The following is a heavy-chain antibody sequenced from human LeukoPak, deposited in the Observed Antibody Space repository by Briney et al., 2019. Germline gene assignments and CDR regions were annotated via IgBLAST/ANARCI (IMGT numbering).Heavy chain of an antibody. J-gene: IGHJ4*02. CDR1: GGSISSYY. CDR3: ARGSSGYYEFDY. D-gene: IGHD3-22*01. Sequence: PSETLSLTCTVSGGSISSYYWSWMRQAPGKGREWVGYIYYSGSTKYNPSLKRRVNISVKKSKKQFSLKLSSVTAADTAVYYCARGSSGYYEFDYWGQGTLVTVSS. V-gene: IGHV4-59*01. CDR2: IYYSGST.